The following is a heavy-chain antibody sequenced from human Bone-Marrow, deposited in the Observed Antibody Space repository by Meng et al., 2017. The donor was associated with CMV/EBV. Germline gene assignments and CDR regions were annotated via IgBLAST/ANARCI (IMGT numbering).Heavy chain of an antibody. D-gene: IGHD3-10*01. V-gene: IGHV4-39*07. CDR3: ARVIGSLVDELPWYFDY. J-gene: IGHJ4*02. CDR1: GGSISSSSYY. Sequence: QPPLQEPGPGLVKPAEPLSLTCTVSGGSISSSSYYWGWIRQPPGKGLEWIGSIYYSGSTYYNPSLKSRVTISVDTSKNQFSLKLSSVTAADTAVYYCARVIGSLVDELPWYFDYWGQGTLVTVSS. CDR2: IYYSGST.